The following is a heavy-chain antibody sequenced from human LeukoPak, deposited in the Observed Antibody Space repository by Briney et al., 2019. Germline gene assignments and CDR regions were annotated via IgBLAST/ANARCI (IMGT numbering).Heavy chain of an antibody. CDR3: ARENTYYDFWSGYSYYYXYXXV. V-gene: IGHV1-46*03. J-gene: IGHJ6*03. D-gene: IGHD3-3*01. CDR1: GYTFTSYY. CDR2: INPSGGST. Sequence: ASVKVSCKASGYTFTSYYMHWVRQAPGQGLEWMGIINPSGGSTSYAQKFQGRVTMTRDTSTSTVYMELSSLRSEDTAVYYCARENTYYDFWSGYSYYYXYXXVXGKGXXXTV.